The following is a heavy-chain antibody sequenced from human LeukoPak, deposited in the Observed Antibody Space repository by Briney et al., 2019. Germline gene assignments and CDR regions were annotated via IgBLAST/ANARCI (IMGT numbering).Heavy chain of an antibody. CDR1: GFTFTRFN. CDR3: ARPFYYDSNGGEGMDV. V-gene: IGHV3-21*01. Sequence: GGSLRLSCAASGFTFTRFNMNWVRQAPGKGLELVSSITSSGSYIYYADPVKGRFTISRDNARTSLFLQMNSLRAEDTAVYYCARPFYYDSNGGEGMDVWGQGTTVTVSS. CDR2: ITSSGSYI. J-gene: IGHJ6*02. D-gene: IGHD3-22*01.